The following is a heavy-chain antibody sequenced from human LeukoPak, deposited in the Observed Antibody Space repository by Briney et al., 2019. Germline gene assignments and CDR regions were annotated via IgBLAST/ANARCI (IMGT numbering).Heavy chain of an antibody. D-gene: IGHD4-17*01. J-gene: IGHJ4*02. CDR3: AKTYGHFDD. V-gene: IGHV3-21*01. CDR1: GFTISSYS. CDR2: ITSGSSYI. Sequence: GGSLRLSCAASGFTISSYSINWVRQAPGKGLEWVSSITSGSSYIYYADSVKGRFTISRDNAKNSLYLQTTSLRVEDTAVYYWAKTYGHFDDWGQGTLVTVSS.